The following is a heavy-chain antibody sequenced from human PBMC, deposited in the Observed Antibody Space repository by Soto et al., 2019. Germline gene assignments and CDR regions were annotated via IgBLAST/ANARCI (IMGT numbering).Heavy chain of an antibody. CDR3: ARDYSSSSSFDD. Sequence: XETLSIPLTVACGSVSSGRYYWSWIRQPPGKGLEWIGYIYYSGSTNYKPSLKSRVTISVDTSKNQFSLKLSSVTAADTAVYYCARDYSSSSSFDDWGQGTLVTVSS. J-gene: IGHJ4*02. D-gene: IGHD6-6*01. CDR2: IYYSGST. V-gene: IGHV4-61*01. CDR1: CGSVSSGRYY.